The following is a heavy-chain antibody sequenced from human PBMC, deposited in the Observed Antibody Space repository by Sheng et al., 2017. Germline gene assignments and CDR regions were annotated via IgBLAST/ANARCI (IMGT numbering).Heavy chain of an antibody. CDR2: LSGSGGST. V-gene: IGHV3-23*01. CDR1: GFTFSSFG. J-gene: IGHJ4*02. CDR3: AKTPNYYGSGKIFEL. Sequence: EVQLLESGGGLIQPGGPVRLSCAVSGFTFSSFGMSWVRQAPGKGLEWLSTLSGSGGSTYYADSVKGRFTISGDNSKNTLFLQMTSLRAEDMAVYFCAKTPNYYGSGKIFELWGQGILVTVS. D-gene: IGHD3-10*01.